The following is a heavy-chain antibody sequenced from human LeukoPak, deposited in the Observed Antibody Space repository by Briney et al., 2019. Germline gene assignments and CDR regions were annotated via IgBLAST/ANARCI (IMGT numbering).Heavy chain of an antibody. D-gene: IGHD1-14*01. V-gene: IGHV3-21*01. CDR3: ATTDTTCY. J-gene: IGHJ4*02. CDR2: ISSSSSNI. CDR1: GFTFSSYG. Sequence: GGSLRLSCAASGFTFSSYGMSWVRQAPGKGLEWVSSISSSSSNIYYADSVKGRFTISRDNAKNSLYLQMNSLRAEDTAVYYCATTDTTCYWGQGTLVTVSS.